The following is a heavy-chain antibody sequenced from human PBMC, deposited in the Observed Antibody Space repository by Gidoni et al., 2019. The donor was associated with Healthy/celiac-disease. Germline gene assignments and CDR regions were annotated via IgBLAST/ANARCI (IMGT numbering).Heavy chain of an antibody. CDR3: ARPNYGGNPGQTANDY. D-gene: IGHD4-17*01. CDR2: ISSSSSYI. Sequence: VQLVESGGGLVKPGGSLRLSCAASGFTFGSYSMNWVRQAPGKGLEWVSSISSSSSYIYYADSVKGRFTISRDNAKNSLYLQMNSLRAEDTAVYYCARPNYGGNPGQTANDYWGQGTLVTVSS. J-gene: IGHJ4*02. V-gene: IGHV3-21*01. CDR1: GFTFGSYS.